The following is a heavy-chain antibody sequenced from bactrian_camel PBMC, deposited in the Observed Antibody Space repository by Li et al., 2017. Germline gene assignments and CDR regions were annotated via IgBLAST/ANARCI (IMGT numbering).Heavy chain of an antibody. CDR3: AASPHGMTVGQALQWLELYKY. V-gene: IGHV3S53*01. CDR2: ILNDDST. D-gene: IGHD1*01. J-gene: IGHJ4*01. Sequence: QLVESGGGSVQAGGSLRLSCAVSGNLIFKRCMGWFRQAQGKEREGVATILNDDSTDYADSVKGRFTISRDSAKSTLYLQMNNLKPEDTAMYYCAASPHGMTVGQALQWLELYKYWGQGTQVTVS. CDR1: GNLIFKRC.